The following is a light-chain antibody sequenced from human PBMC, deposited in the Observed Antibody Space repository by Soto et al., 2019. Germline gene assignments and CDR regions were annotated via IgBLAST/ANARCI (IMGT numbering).Light chain of an antibody. CDR2: GAS. CDR3: QQYGNSLWT. V-gene: IGKV3-20*01. CDR1: QTVNSRY. J-gene: IGKJ1*01. Sequence: EIVLTQSPGTLSLSPGEGATLSCRASQTVNSRYLAWYQQKPGQAPRLLIYGASSRATGIPDRFSGSGSGRDFPLSIRRLEPEDFAMYYCQQYGNSLWTFGQGTKVEI.